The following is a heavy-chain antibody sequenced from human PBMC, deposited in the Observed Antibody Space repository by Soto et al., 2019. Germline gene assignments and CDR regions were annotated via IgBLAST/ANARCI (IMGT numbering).Heavy chain of an antibody. V-gene: IGHV4-59*01. CDR2: IYYSGSDSGST. CDR3: TRGSWDF. Sequence: SETLSLTCTVSGGSISTYYWSWIRRPPGKGLEWIGYIYYSGSDSGSTNYIPSLKSRVTISVDMSKNQFSLKLTSVTAADTAVYLCTRGSWDFWGQGTLVTVSS. D-gene: IGHD6-13*01. CDR1: GGSISTYY. J-gene: IGHJ4*02.